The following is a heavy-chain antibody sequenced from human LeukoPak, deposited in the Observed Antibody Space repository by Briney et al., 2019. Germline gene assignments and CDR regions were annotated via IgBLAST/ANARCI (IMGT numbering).Heavy chain of an antibody. CDR3: AKDRRACSSSSCYYRFDY. D-gene: IGHD2-2*01. CDR1: EFTFSSYA. V-gene: IGHV3-23*01. CDR2: ISDSGGST. Sequence: GGSLRLSCAASEFTFSSYAMSWVRQAPGKGLEWVSAISDSGGSTYYADSVKGRFTISRDNSKNTVYLQMNSLRAEDTAAYYCAKDRRACSSSSCYYRFDYWGQGTLVTVSS. J-gene: IGHJ4*02.